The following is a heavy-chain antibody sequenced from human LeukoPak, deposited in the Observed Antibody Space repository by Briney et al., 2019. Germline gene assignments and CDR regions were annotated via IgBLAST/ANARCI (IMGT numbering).Heavy chain of an antibody. CDR1: GFTFSSHG. CDR3: AKTRITMIRGVIITRGNDAFDI. D-gene: IGHD3-10*01. CDR2: ISYDGSNK. V-gene: IGHV3-30*18. Sequence: GGSLRLSCAASGFTFSSHGMNWVRQAPGKGLEWVAVISYDGSNKYYADSVKGRFTISRDNFKNTLYLQMNSLRAEDTAVYYCAKTRITMIRGVIITRGNDAFDIWGQGTMVTVSS. J-gene: IGHJ3*02.